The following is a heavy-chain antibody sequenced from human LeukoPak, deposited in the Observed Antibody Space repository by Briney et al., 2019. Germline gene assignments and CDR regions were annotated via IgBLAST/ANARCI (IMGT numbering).Heavy chain of an antibody. Sequence: ASVKVSCKTSGYTFSSHSMNWVRQAPGQGLEWVGWISPYNGNTKYSQKIQGRATMITDISTSTAYLELRSLTSDDTAVYYCARGEYDLLGDYWGQGTLVTVSS. J-gene: IGHJ4*02. CDR3: ARGEYDLLGDY. V-gene: IGHV1-18*01. D-gene: IGHD3-10*01. CDR2: ISPYNGNT. CDR1: GYTFSSHS.